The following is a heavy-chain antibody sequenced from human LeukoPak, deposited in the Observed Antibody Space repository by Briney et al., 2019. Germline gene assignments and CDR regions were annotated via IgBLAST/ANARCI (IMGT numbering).Heavy chain of an antibody. J-gene: IGHJ4*02. CDR3: ARDLIYYFDY. Sequence: GGSLRLSCAASGFTFSSYGMHWVRQAPGKGLEWVANIKQDGSEKYYVDSVKGRFTISRDNAKNSLYLQMYSLRAEDTAVYYCARDLIYYFDYWGQGTLVTVSS. V-gene: IGHV3-7*01. D-gene: IGHD3-16*01. CDR1: GFTFSSYG. CDR2: IKQDGSEK.